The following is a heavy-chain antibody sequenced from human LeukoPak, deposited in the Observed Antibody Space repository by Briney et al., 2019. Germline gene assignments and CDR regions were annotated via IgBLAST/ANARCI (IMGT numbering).Heavy chain of an antibody. CDR1: GFTFSSYS. D-gene: IGHD3-10*01. CDR2: ISSSSSTI. V-gene: IGHV3-48*04. J-gene: IGHJ4*02. Sequence: PGGSLRLSCAASGFTFSSYSMNWVRQAPGKGLEWVSYISSSSSTIYYADSVKGRFTISRDNAKNSLYLQMNSLRAEDTAVYYCAREERSITMVRGCNEYWGQGTLVTVSS. CDR3: AREERSITMVRGCNEY.